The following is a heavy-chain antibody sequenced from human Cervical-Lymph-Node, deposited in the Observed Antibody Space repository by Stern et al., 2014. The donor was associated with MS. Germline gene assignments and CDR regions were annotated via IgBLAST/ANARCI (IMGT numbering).Heavy chain of an antibody. CDR2: ILPIGGTA. J-gene: IGHJ4*02. CDR3: ARDRRHYDPSGGYYFDS. V-gene: IGHV1-69*01. CDR1: GGTFSSYA. D-gene: IGHD3-22*01. Sequence: VQLVQSGAEVKKPGSSVKVSCTASGGTFSSYAISWVRPAPGQGPEWMGVILPIGGTANYAPRFQGRVTITADESTYTAYMELSSLRSEDTAVYYCARDRRHYDPSGGYYFDSWGQGTLVTVSS.